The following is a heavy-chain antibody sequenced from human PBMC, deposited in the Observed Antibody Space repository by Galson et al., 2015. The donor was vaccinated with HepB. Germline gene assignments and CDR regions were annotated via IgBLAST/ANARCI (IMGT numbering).Heavy chain of an antibody. Sequence: SLRLSCAASGFTFSSYAMSWVRQAPGKGLEWVSAISGSGGSTYYADSVKGRFTISRDNSKNTLYLQMNSLRAEDTAVYYCAKVAKWLQREQGTDWYFDLWGRGTLVTVSS. CDR3: AKVAKWLQREQGTDWYFDL. V-gene: IGHV3-23*01. D-gene: IGHD5-24*01. CDR1: GFTFSSYA. J-gene: IGHJ2*01. CDR2: ISGSGGST.